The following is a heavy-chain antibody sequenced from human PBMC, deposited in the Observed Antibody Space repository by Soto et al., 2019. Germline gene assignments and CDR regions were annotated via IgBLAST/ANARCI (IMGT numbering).Heavy chain of an antibody. D-gene: IGHD3-3*01. Sequence: ETLSLTCAVCGYSISSGYYWGWIRQPPGKGLEWIGSIYHSGSTYYNPSLKSRVTISVDTSKNQFSLKLSSVTAADTAVYYCARYSSFGVVIQTVNWFDPWGQGTLVTVSS. CDR3: ARYSSFGVVIQTVNWFDP. CDR2: IYHSGST. V-gene: IGHV4-38-2*01. CDR1: GYSISSGYY. J-gene: IGHJ5*02.